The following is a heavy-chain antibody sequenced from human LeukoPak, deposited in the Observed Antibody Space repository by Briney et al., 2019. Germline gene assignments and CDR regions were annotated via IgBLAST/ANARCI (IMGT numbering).Heavy chain of an antibody. CDR2: ISSSSSYI. CDR1: GFTFSNYN. D-gene: IGHD3-3*02. V-gene: IGHV3-21*01. Sequence: RGSLRLSCAASGFTFSNYNMNWVRQAPGKGLEWVSTISSSSSYIYSADSVKGRFTISRDNAKNSLYLQMYSLRAEDTAVYYCAEAFENYGGQGTLVTVSS. CDR3: AEAFENY. J-gene: IGHJ4*02.